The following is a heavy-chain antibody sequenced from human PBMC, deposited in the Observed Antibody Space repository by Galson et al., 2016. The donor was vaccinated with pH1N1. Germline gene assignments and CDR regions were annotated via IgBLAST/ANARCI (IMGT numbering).Heavy chain of an antibody. D-gene: IGHD2-2*02. Sequence: SETLSLTCSVSGASITSHYWTWIRQPPGKGLEWIGYLSYDGTTKYNPSLKSRVTISVDTSMNQFSLKLSSVTAADTAVYYCASQPATAIRAFFDSWGQGTLVTVSS. J-gene: IGHJ4*02. V-gene: IGHV4-59*08. CDR1: GASITSHY. CDR3: ASQPATAIRAFFDS. CDR2: LSYDGTT.